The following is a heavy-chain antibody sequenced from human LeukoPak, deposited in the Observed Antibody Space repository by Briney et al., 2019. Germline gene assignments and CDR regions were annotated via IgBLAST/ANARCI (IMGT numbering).Heavy chain of an antibody. CDR1: GFTFGVYA. CDR3: SRRMTTGDY. CDR2: IRSKAYGGTT. V-gene: IGHV3-49*03. J-gene: IGHJ4*02. Sequence: GGSLRLSCTASGFTFGVYAMSWFRQAPGKGLEWVGFIRSKAYGGTTEYAASVKGRFTISRDDSKSIAYLQMNSLKTEGTAVYYCSRRMTTGDYWGQGTLVTVSS. D-gene: IGHD4-17*01.